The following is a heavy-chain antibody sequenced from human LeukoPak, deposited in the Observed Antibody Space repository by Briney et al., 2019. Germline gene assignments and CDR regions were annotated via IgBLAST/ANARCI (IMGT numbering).Heavy chain of an antibody. CDR3: ARRAPRSCSGVGCYSSTFDP. J-gene: IGHJ5*02. D-gene: IGHD2-15*01. Sequence: PSETLSLTCTVSGHSISSSSYYWGWIRQPPGKGLEWIGSLYYSGNTYYNPSLKNRVTVSVDTSKNQFSLRLSSVTAADTAVYYCARRAPRSCSGVGCYSSTFDPWGQGTLVTVSS. V-gene: IGHV4-39*01. CDR1: GHSISSSSYY. CDR2: LYYSGNT.